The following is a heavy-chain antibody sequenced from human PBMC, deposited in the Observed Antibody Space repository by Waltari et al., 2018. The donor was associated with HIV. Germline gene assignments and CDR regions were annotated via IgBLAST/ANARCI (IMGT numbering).Heavy chain of an antibody. V-gene: IGHV4-39*02. CDR3: ARRYNTTSHPGGAGYFDH. D-gene: IGHD1-20*01. Sequence: LQLQESGPGLVKPSETLSLTCAVSGGSINTDSYYWVWIRQPPGKGLEWIGSIYYSWSTFNNPSLRGRVTISVDTSKNRFSLKLSSVTAADTAVYYCARRYNTTSHPGGAGYFDHWGQGTLVTVSS. CDR2: IYYSWST. CDR1: GGSINTDSYY. J-gene: IGHJ4*02.